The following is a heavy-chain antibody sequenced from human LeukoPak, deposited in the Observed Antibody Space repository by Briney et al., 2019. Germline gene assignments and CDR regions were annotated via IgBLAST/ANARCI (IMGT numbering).Heavy chain of an antibody. CDR2: INHSGST. D-gene: IGHD1-1*01. CDR1: GGSFSGYY. V-gene: IGHV4-34*01. Sequence: SETLSLTCAVYGGSFSGYYWSWIRQPPGKGLEWIGEINHSGSTNYNPSLKSRVTISVDTSKNQFSLKLSSVTAADTAVYYCARHEAQLEPLFDYWGQGTLVTVSP. J-gene: IGHJ4*02. CDR3: ARHEAQLEPLFDY.